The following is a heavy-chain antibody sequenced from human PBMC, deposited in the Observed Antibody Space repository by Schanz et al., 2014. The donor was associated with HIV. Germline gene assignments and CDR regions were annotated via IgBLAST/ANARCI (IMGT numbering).Heavy chain of an antibody. CDR2: ITDSGDKT. J-gene: IGHJ3*02. V-gene: IGHV3-23*01. CDR3: AQMGAFAAFDI. Sequence: EALLLESGGGLVQPGGSLRLSCRGSEFPFSHNAMTWARQAPGKGPQWAPSITDSGDKTDYTDSVKGRFTISRDNSRNTLFLQMDSLRVDDTAVYYCAQMGAFAAFDIWGHGTVVTVSS. CDR1: EFPFSHNA. D-gene: IGHD3-16*01.